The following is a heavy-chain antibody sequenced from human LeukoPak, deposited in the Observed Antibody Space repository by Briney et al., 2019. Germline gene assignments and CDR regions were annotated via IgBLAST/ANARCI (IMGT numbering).Heavy chain of an antibody. CDR2: IKQDGSEK. CDR3: ARDDYGDYVGY. Sequence: GGSLRLSCAASGFTFSSYWMSWVRQAPGKGLEWVANIKQDGSEKYYVDSEKGRFTISRDNAKNSLYLQMNSLRAEDTAVYYCARDDYGDYVGYWGQGTLVTVSS. V-gene: IGHV3-7*01. D-gene: IGHD4-17*01. J-gene: IGHJ4*02. CDR1: GFTFSSYW.